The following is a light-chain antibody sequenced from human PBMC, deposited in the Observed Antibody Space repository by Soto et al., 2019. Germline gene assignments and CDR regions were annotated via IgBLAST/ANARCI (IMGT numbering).Light chain of an antibody. CDR1: QGISNY. CDR3: QKYNNAPRT. CDR2: AAS. J-gene: IGKJ1*01. V-gene: IGKV1-27*01. Sequence: DIQMTQSPSSLSASVGDTVTITCRASQGISNYLAWYQQKPGQVPNLLIYAASTLQSGVPSRFSGSGSGTDFTLTISRVRPEVVATYYCQKYNNAPRTCGQGTKVEI.